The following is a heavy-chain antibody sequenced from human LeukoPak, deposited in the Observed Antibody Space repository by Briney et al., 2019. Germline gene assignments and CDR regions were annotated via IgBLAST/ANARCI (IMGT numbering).Heavy chain of an antibody. D-gene: IGHD2-8*01. CDR1: GFTFSNYG. Sequence: GGSLRLSCAASGFTFSNYGLHWVRQAPGKGLEWVAFIRYDGNNKYYADSVKGRFTISRDNSKNTLYLQMDSLRAEDTAVYYCAKDIGVRHGNAFDIWGQGTMVTVSS. J-gene: IGHJ3*02. CDR2: IRYDGNNK. CDR3: AKDIGVRHGNAFDI. V-gene: IGHV3-30*02.